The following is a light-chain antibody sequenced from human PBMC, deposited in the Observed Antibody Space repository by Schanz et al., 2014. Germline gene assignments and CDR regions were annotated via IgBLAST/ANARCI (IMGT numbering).Light chain of an antibody. J-gene: IGLJ2*01. CDR2: EVT. V-gene: IGLV2-14*02. CDR1: SSDVGSYNL. Sequence: QSALTQPASVSGSPGQSITISCTGTSSDVGSYNLVSWYQQHPGKAPKLMIYEVTKRPSGVSDRYSGSKSGNTASLTVSGLQAEDEADYYCSSYTGSSPLFGGGTKVTVL. CDR3: SSYTGSSPL.